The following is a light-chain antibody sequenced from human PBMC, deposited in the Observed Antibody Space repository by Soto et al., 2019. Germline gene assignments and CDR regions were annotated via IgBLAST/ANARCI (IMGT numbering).Light chain of an antibody. J-gene: IGKJ5*01. CDR3: QQYGSSPTT. Sequence: ENVLTQSPGTLSLSPGERGTLSCRASQSVGSIYLAWYQQKPGQAPRLLIYGTSKRARGVPDRFSGSGSGADFALTISRLEPEDFAVYYCQQYGSSPTTFDQGTRLEIK. V-gene: IGKV3-20*01. CDR2: GTS. CDR1: QSVGSIY.